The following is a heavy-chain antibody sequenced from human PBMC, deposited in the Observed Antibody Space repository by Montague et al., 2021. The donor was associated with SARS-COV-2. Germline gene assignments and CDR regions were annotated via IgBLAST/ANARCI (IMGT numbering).Heavy chain of an antibody. CDR3: ARLKRYFDSSGSPSAFDF. CDR2: IYYTGNT. J-gene: IGHJ3*01. D-gene: IGHD3-22*01. Sequence: SETLSLTCTVSGGSITNNIDYWAWIRQPPGKGLEWMGSIYYTGNTYCNPSLKSRVTISVVTSKNHFTLKLSSVTAAETAVYYCARLKRYFDSSGSPSAFDFWGQGTKVTVSS. CDR1: GGSITNNIDY. V-gene: IGHV4-39*02.